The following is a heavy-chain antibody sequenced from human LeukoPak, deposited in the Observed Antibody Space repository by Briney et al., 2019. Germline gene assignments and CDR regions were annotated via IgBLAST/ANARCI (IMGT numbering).Heavy chain of an antibody. V-gene: IGHV1-8*02. CDR1: GYTFTGYY. J-gene: IGHJ4*02. D-gene: IGHD4-17*01. CDR2: MNPNSGNT. Sequence: ASVKVSCKASGYTFTGYYMHWVRQAPGQGLEWMGWMNPNSGNTGYAQKFQGRVTMTRNTSISTAYMELSSLRSEDTAVYYCARAGELATDYWGQGTLVTVSS. CDR3: ARAGELATDY.